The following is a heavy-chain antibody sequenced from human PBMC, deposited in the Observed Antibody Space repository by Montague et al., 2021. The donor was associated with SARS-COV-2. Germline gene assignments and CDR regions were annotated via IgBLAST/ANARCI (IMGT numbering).Heavy chain of an antibody. V-gene: IGHV3-21*01. CDR2: ISSSSSYI. Sequence: SLSLSCAASGFPFSSYSMNWVRQAPGKGLEWVSSISSSSSYIYYADSVKGRFTISRDNAKNSLYLQMNSLRAEDTAVYYCARDPHYDILTGYYSYWGQGTLVTVSS. CDR3: ARDPHYDILTGYYSY. CDR1: GFPFSSYS. J-gene: IGHJ4*02. D-gene: IGHD3-9*01.